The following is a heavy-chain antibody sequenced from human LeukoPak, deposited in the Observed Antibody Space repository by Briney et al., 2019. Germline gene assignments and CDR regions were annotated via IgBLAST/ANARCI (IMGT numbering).Heavy chain of an antibody. CDR2: TVGGGDGT. D-gene: IGHD2-21*02. Sequence: GGSLRLSCAASGFTFSSTSMSWVRQAPGKGLEWVAVTVGGGDGTYYADSVKGRFTISRDNSNNTLYLQMNSLRAEDTAVYYCARFRTWGDKAFDYWGQGTLVTVSS. J-gene: IGHJ4*02. CDR3: ARFRTWGDKAFDY. V-gene: IGHV3-23*01. CDR1: GFTFSSTS.